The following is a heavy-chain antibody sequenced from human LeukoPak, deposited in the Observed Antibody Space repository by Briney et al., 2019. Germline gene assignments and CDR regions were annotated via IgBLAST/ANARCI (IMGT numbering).Heavy chain of an antibody. Sequence: PSESLSLSCAVYGGSFSGYDWSWVRQAPGKGLEWIGEISHSGGSNYNAALKSRVIISVDTSKHQFSLKPSSVTAADADVYYCARRLRIVVSIYDYWGQGTLVPVPS. CDR1: GGSFSGYD. J-gene: IGHJ4*02. V-gene: IGHV4-34*01. D-gene: IGHD3-22*01. CDR2: ISHSGGS. CDR3: ARRLRIVVSIYDY.